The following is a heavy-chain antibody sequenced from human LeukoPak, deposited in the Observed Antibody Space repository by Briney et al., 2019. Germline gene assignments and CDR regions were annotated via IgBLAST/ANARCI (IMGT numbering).Heavy chain of an antibody. J-gene: IGHJ5*02. V-gene: IGHV3-11*01. Sequence: GGSLRLFCGASVFTLRHYYMIWIPQAPGKALEGVSYISSSCSTIYYADYVKGRFTISRDNAKNSLYLQMNSLRAEDTAVYYCARAIYCGGDCLEDHGWFDPWGQGTLVTVSS. CDR1: VFTLRHYY. CDR3: ARAIYCGGDCLEDHGWFDP. D-gene: IGHD2-21*02. CDR2: ISSSCSTI.